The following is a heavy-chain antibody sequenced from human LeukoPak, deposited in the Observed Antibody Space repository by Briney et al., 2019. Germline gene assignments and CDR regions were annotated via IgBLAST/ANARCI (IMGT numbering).Heavy chain of an antibody. CDR1: GGSFSGYY. Sequence: PSETLSLTCAVYGGSFSGYYWSWIRQPPGKGLEWIGEINHSGSTNYNPSLKSRVTISVDTSKNQFSLKLSSVTAADTAVYYCAGVLTGYYVAFWGQGTLVTVSS. J-gene: IGHJ4*02. CDR3: AGVLTGYYVAF. V-gene: IGHV4-34*01. CDR2: INHSGST. D-gene: IGHD3-9*01.